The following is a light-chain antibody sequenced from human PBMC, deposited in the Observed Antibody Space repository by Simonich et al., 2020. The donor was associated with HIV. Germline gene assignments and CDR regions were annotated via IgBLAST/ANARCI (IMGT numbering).Light chain of an antibody. Sequence: DIVMTQSPASLAVSLGERATINCKSSRSVLYSSNNRNHLSWYQQKPGQPPNLLSYWASTRESGVPDRFSASGSGTDFTLTISSLQAEDVAVYYCQQYYSTPPTFGQGTKVEIK. CDR2: WAS. CDR3: QQYYSTPPT. CDR1: RSVLYSSNNRNH. V-gene: IGKV4-1*01. J-gene: IGKJ1*01.